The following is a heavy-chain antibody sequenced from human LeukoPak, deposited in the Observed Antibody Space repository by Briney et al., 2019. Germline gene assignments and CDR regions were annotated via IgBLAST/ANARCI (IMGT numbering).Heavy chain of an antibody. CDR1: GFIFTTYT. V-gene: IGHV3-30-3*01. J-gene: IGHJ4*02. Sequence: GGSLRLSCAASGFIFTTYTVNWIRQAPGKGLEWVAVTSYDGSSEYYADSVKGRFTISRDSSKNTLSLQMNSLRVEDTAVYYCARGGDSSSWSPSDYWGQGTLVTVSS. CDR3: ARGGDSSSWSPSDY. D-gene: IGHD6-13*01. CDR2: TSYDGSSE.